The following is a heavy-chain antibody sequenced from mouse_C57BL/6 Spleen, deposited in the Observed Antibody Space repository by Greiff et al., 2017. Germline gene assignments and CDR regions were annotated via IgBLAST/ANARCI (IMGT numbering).Heavy chain of an antibody. CDR3: ARPEAYDYDGGFAY. Sequence: EVKLMESGGGLVKPGGSLKLSCAASGFTFSDYGMHWVRQAPEKGLEWVAYISSGSSTIYYADTVKGRFTISRDNAKNTLFLQMTSLRSEDTAMYYCARPEAYDYDGGFAYWGQGTLVTVSA. V-gene: IGHV5-17*01. J-gene: IGHJ3*01. D-gene: IGHD2-4*01. CDR1: GFTFSDYG. CDR2: ISSGSSTI.